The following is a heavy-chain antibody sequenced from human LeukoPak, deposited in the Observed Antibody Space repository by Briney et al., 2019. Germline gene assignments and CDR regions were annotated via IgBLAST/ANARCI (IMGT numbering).Heavy chain of an antibody. Sequence: GRSLRLSCAASGFTFSSYGMHWVRQAPGKGLEWVAVISYDGSNKYYADSVKGRFTISRDNSKNTLYRQMNSLRAEDTAVYYCAKDSSGYYDAFDIWGQGTMVTVSS. V-gene: IGHV3-30*18. CDR2: ISYDGSNK. J-gene: IGHJ3*02. CDR1: GFTFSSYG. CDR3: AKDSSGYYDAFDI. D-gene: IGHD3-22*01.